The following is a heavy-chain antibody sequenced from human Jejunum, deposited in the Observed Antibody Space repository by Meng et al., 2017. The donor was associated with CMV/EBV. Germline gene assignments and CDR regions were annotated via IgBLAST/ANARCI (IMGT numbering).Heavy chain of an antibody. J-gene: IGHJ6*02. CDR1: SSYE. CDR2: ISSRDFTV. V-gene: IGHV3-48*03. D-gene: IGHD3-3*01. Sequence: SSYEMKWVRQAPGKGLEWIAYISSRDFTVHYAASVKGRFTISRDNAETSLYLQMNSLRIEDTAIYYCARVQYYDFWSGPGLAMDVWGQGTTVTVSS. CDR3: ARVQYYDFWSGPGLAMDV.